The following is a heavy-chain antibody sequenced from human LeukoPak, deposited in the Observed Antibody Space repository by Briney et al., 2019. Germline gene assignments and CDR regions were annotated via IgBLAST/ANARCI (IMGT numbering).Heavy chain of an antibody. D-gene: IGHD3-22*01. CDR2: IYYSGST. CDR1: GGSISSGDYY. V-gene: IGHV4-30-4*08. CDR3: ARGSTYYYDSSGYYVDH. Sequence: SQTLSLTCTVSGGSISSGDYYWSWIRQPPGKGLEWIGYIYYSGSTYYNPSLKSRVTIAVDTSKNPFSLKLSSVTAADTAVYYCARGSTYYYDSSGYYVDHWGQGTLVTVSS. J-gene: IGHJ4*02.